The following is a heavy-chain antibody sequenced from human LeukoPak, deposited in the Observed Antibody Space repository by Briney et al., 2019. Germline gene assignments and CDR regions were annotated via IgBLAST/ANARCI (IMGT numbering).Heavy chain of an antibody. CDR1: GGSINSGDYY. V-gene: IGHV4-30-4*01. D-gene: IGHD2-15*01. J-gene: IGHJ4*02. Sequence: SETLSLTCTVSGGSINSGDYYWTWIRQPPGKGLEWIGYIYYSGSTYYNPSLKSRVTISIDTSKKQFLLDLSSVTAADTAVYYCARKVVADTAFDFWGQGTLVTVSS. CDR2: IYYSGST. CDR3: ARKVVADTAFDF.